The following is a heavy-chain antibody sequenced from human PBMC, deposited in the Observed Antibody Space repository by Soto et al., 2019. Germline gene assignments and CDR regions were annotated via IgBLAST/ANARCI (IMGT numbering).Heavy chain of an antibody. CDR2: IYYTGSA. D-gene: IGHD3-16*01. J-gene: IGHJ4*02. CDR3: ARGLSPAFRGLFYFDS. CDR1: GDSSISGPYY. Sequence: QVQLQESGPGLVKPSQTLALTCTVSGDSSISGPYYWSWIRQLPGKGLEYIGCIYYTGSAYHNPSLKSRLNISIDTTKDQFSLMLTSVTAADTGVYFCARGLSPAFRGLFYFDSWGQGTLVTVSS. V-gene: IGHV4-30-4*01.